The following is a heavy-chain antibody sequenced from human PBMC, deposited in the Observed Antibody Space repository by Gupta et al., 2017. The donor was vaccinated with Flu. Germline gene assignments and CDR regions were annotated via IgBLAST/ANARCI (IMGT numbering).Heavy chain of an antibody. D-gene: IGHD6-19*01. V-gene: IGHV3-30*18. J-gene: IGHJ6*02. CDR1: GFTFSSYG. CDR2: ISYDGSNK. Sequence: QVQLVESGGGVVQPGRSLRLSCAASGFTFSSYGMHWVRQAPGKGLEWVAVISYDGSNKYYADSVKGRFTISRDNSKNTLYLQMNSLRAEDTAVYYCAKDRWSGSGWLTHYYYYGMDVWGQGTTVTVSS. CDR3: AKDRWSGSGWLTHYYYYGMDV.